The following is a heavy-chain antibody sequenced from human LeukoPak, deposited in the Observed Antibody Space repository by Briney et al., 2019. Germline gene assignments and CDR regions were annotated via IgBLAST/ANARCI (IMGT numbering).Heavy chain of an antibody. V-gene: IGHV3-9*01. J-gene: IGHJ3*02. CDR2: IRWDSAAI. D-gene: IGHD6-13*01. CDR3: TKRARMGIAAAGDGFHI. Sequence: GGSLRLSCAASGFRFDNYAMHWVRQAPGKGLEWVSGIRWDSAAIGYADSVRGRFTLSRDNAKNSLFLQMSSLRVEDTALYYCTKRARMGIAAAGDGFHIWGQGTKVTVSS. CDR1: GFRFDNYA.